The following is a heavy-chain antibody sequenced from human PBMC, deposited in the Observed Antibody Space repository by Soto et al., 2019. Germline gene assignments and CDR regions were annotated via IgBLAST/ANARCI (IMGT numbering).Heavy chain of an antibody. V-gene: IGHV1-18*01. CDR2: VSAYKGNT. J-gene: IGHJ4*02. CDR3: ARDAPHKLATIRLFDY. Sequence: QVQLVQSGAEVKKPGASVKVSCKASGYTFTSYGISWVRQAPGQGLEWLGWVSAYKGNTNDAQKVQGRVTMTTDTSTSTAYMELRSLRSDDTAVYYCARDAPHKLATIRLFDYWGQGTLVTVSS. D-gene: IGHD5-12*01. CDR1: GYTFTSYG.